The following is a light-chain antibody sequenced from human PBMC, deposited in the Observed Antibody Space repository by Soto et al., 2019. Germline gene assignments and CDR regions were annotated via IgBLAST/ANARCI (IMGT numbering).Light chain of an antibody. Sequence: EIVMTQSPATLSVSPGERATLSCRASQSVSSNLAWYQQKPGQAPRLLIYGASTRATGVPARFSGSGSGTEFTLTTDSLQSEDFAVYYYQQSSDWPPITFGQGTRLEMK. CDR1: QSVSSN. V-gene: IGKV3-15*01. CDR3: QQSSDWPPIT. CDR2: GAS. J-gene: IGKJ5*01.